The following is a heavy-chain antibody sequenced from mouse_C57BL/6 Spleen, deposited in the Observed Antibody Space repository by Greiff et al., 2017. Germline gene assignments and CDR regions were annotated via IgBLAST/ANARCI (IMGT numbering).Heavy chain of an antibody. CDR1: GYTFTSYW. V-gene: IGHV1-64*01. D-gene: IGHD1-1*01. CDR3: ARGGTTVVARMDY. CDR2: IHPNSGST. J-gene: IGHJ4*01. Sequence: VQLQQPGAELVKPGASVKLSCKASGYTFTSYWMHWVKQRPGQGLEWIGMIHPNSGSTNYNEKFKSKATLTVDKSSSTAYMQLSSLTSEDSAVYYCARGGTTVVARMDYWGQGTSVTVSS.